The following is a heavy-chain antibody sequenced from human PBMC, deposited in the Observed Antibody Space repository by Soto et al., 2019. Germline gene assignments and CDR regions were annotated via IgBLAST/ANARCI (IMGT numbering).Heavy chain of an antibody. CDR3: AKDSDSGIIIYYFDS. Sequence: QVQLVESGGGEVQPGRSLRLSCGASGFTFSNYAIHWVRHAPGKGLEWVAVISYDGTNQYYADSLKGRFIISRDNSKNTVYLQMNSLRPEDTAVYYCAKDSDSGIIIYYFDSWGRGTLVTVTS. CDR1: GFTFSNYA. J-gene: IGHJ4*02. V-gene: IGHV3-30*04. D-gene: IGHD3-10*01. CDR2: ISYDGTNQ.